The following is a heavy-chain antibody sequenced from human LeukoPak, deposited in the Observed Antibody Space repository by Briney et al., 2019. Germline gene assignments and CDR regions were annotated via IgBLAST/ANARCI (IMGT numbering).Heavy chain of an antibody. CDR1: GFTFSSYA. Sequence: GGSLRLSCAASGFTFSSYAMSWVRQAPGKGLEWVSAISGSGGSTYYADSVKGRFTISRDNSENTLYLQMNSLRAEDTAVYYCAKDGSTNYYDSSGYSDYWGQGTLVTVSS. J-gene: IGHJ4*02. CDR2: ISGSGGST. V-gene: IGHV3-23*01. CDR3: AKDGSTNYYDSSGYSDY. D-gene: IGHD3-22*01.